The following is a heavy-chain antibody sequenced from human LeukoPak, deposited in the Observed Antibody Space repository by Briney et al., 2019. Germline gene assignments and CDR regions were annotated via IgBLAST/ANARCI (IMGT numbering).Heavy chain of an antibody. J-gene: IGHJ5*02. Sequence: GGSLRLSCAASGFTFSSYWMHWVRQAPGKGLVWVSRINSDGSSTSCADSVKGRFTISRDNAKNTLYLQMNSLRAEDTAVYYCARARIAAAGTRFDPWGQGTLVTVSS. CDR2: INSDGSST. CDR1: GFTFSSYW. CDR3: ARARIAAAGTRFDP. D-gene: IGHD6-13*01. V-gene: IGHV3-74*01.